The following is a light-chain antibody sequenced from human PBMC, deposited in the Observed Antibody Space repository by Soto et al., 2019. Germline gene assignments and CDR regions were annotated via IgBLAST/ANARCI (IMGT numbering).Light chain of an antibody. CDR2: VDN. V-gene: IGLV2-23*01. CDR3: YSYAGSNTWV. Sequence: QSALTQPASVSGSPGQSITISCTGTSSDVGSYKLVSWYQQHPGKVPKLMIYVDNKRPSGVSNRFSGSKSGNTASLTISGLQAEDEADYYCYSYAGSNTWVFGGGTKLTVL. J-gene: IGLJ3*02. CDR1: SSDVGSYKL.